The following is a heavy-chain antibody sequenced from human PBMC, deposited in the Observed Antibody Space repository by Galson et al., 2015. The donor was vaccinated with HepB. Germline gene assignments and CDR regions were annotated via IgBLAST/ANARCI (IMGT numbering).Heavy chain of an antibody. Sequence: SLRLSCAASGFTFSSYGMHWVRQAPGKGLEWVAVISYDGSNKYYADSVKGRFTISRDNSKNTLDLQMNSLRAEDTAVYYCARRGGLTGYYFDYWGQGTLVTVSS. CDR1: GFTFSSYG. V-gene: IGHV3-30*03. J-gene: IGHJ4*02. D-gene: IGHD7-27*01. CDR2: ISYDGSNK. CDR3: ARRGGLTGYYFDY.